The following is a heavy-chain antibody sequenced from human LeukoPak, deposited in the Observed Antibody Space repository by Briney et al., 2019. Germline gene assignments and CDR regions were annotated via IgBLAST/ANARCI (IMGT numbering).Heavy chain of an antibody. CDR1: GGTFSSYA. Sequence: GASVTVSCKASGGTFSSYAISWVRQAPGQGLEWMGGIIPIFGTANYAQKFQGRVTITADESTSTAYMELSSLRSEDTAVYYCARETPDYYDSSGYAYWGQGTLVTVSS. D-gene: IGHD3-22*01. J-gene: IGHJ4*02. CDR3: ARETPDYYDSSGYAY. V-gene: IGHV1-69*13. CDR2: IIPIFGTA.